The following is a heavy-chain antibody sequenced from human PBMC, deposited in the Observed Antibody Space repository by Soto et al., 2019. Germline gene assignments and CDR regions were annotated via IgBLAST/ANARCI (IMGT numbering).Heavy chain of an antibody. CDR2: IYWDDDK. J-gene: IGHJ4*02. D-gene: IGHD3-10*01. CDR3: ANGPSGPRVGFDY. V-gene: IGHV2-5*02. Sequence: QITLKESGPTLVKPTQTLTLTCTFSGFSLSTSGVGVGWIRQPPGKALEWLALIYWDDDKRYSPTLKSRLTNTKDTSDNERVLTMTYMASVATATYGCANGPSGPRVGFDYWGQGTLVTVSS. CDR1: GFSLSTSGVG.